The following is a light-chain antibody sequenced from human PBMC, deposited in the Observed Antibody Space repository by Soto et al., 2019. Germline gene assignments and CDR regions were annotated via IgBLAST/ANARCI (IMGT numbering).Light chain of an antibody. CDR3: QQYNTWPGT. V-gene: IGKV3-15*01. Sequence: EIVMTQSPATLPVSPGERATLSCRASQSVSSNLAWYQQKPGQAPRFLIYGASTRATGIPARFNGSGSGTEFSLAISNLQSEDFGTYYCQQYNTWPGTFGQGTKVDIK. CDR1: QSVSSN. CDR2: GAS. J-gene: IGKJ1*01.